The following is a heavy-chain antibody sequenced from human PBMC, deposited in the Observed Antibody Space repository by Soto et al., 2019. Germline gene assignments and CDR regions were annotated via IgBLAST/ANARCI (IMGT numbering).Heavy chain of an antibody. V-gene: IGHV3-23*01. CDR2: ISGSGGST. CDR3: AKVLITMIVVPVLSN. J-gene: IGHJ4*02. CDR1: GFTFSSYA. D-gene: IGHD3-22*01. Sequence: GSLRLSCAASGFTFSSYAMSWVRQAPGKGLEWVSAISGSGGSTYYADSGKGRFTISRDNSKNTLYLQMNSLRAEDTAVYYCAKVLITMIVVPVLSNWGQGTLVTVSS.